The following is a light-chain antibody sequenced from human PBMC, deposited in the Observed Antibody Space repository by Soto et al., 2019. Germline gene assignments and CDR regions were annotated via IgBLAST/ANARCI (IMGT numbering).Light chain of an antibody. V-gene: IGLV2-14*01. CDR2: DVS. Sequence: SVLTQPASVSESPGQSVAISCTGTSSDVGGYSYVSWYQQQPGKAPKLVISDVSNRPSGVSDRFSGSKSGNTASLTISGLQTEDEADYYCASYTTSSTYVFGTGTKVTVL. CDR1: SSDVGGYSY. CDR3: ASYTTSSTYV. J-gene: IGLJ1*01.